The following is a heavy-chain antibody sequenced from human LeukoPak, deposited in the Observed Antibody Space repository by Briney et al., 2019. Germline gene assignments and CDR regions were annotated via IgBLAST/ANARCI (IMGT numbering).Heavy chain of an antibody. Sequence: GGALRLSCAASGFTFSNFAMNWVRQAPGKGLEGVAFISYDGSIKSYADSVKGRFAVSRETSTTTLYLQMNSLRTEDTAVYFCAKEIYYDSSAFFDYWGQGTLVTASA. J-gene: IGHJ4*02. CDR3: AKEIYYDSSAFFDY. D-gene: IGHD3-22*01. CDR2: ISYDGSIK. CDR1: GFTFSNFA. V-gene: IGHV3-30*09.